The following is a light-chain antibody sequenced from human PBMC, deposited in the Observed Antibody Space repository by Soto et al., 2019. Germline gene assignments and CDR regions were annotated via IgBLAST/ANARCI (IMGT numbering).Light chain of an antibody. CDR3: QESYSTLWGT. Sequence: DIQMTQSPSTLSASVGDRVTITCRASESISSWLAWYQQKPGKAPKLLIHDASSLEGGVPLRFSGSGSGTDFTLTISSLEPEDFATYYCQESYSTLWGTCGQGTKVDIK. CDR2: DAS. J-gene: IGKJ1*01. V-gene: IGKV1-5*01. CDR1: ESISSW.